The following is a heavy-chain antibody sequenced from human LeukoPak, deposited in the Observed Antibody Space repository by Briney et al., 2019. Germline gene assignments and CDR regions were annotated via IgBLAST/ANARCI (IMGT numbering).Heavy chain of an antibody. CDR1: GGSIDNNY. CDR2: IYSSGTT. V-gene: IGHV4-4*07. CDR3: ARSASYVFDH. Sequence: SETLSLTCTVSGGSIDNNYWSWIRQPAGKQLEWIGRIYSSGTTKYNPSLQSRVTMSVDTSKNQFSLNVTSVTAADTAVYYCARSASYVFDHWGQGTLVTVSS. J-gene: IGHJ4*02. D-gene: IGHD1-26*01.